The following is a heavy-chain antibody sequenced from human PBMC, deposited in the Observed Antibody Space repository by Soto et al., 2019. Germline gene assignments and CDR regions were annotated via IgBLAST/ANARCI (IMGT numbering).Heavy chain of an antibody. CDR1: GDTFSSSG. J-gene: IGHJ4*02. CDR3: ARDQGEYYFDY. Sequence: HPGGSLRLSCAASGDTFSSSGMDRVCQAPGKGLEWVAVISYDGSNKYYADSVKGRFTISRDNSKDTLYLQMNSLRAEDTAVYYCARDQGEYYFDYWGQGTLVTVSS. CDR2: ISYDGSNK. D-gene: IGHD3-10*01. V-gene: IGHV3-30*03.